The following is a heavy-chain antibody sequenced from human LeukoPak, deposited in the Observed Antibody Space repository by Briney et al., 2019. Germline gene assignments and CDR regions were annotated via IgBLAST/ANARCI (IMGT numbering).Heavy chain of an antibody. CDR1: GGSISSYY. J-gene: IGHJ5*02. CDR2: IYYSGST. Sequence: SETLSLTCIVSGGSISSYYWSWIRQPPGKGLEWIGYIYYSGSTNYNPSLKSRVTISVDTSKNQFSLKLSSVTAADTAVYYCARNDYYYYDSSGHTLSTFDPWGQGTLVTVSS. V-gene: IGHV4-59*01. D-gene: IGHD3-22*01. CDR3: ARNDYYYYDSSGHTLSTFDP.